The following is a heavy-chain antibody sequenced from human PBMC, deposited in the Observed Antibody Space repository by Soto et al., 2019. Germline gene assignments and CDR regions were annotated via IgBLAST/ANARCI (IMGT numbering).Heavy chain of an antibody. J-gene: IGHJ4*02. V-gene: IGHV6-1*01. CDR3: ARDPQDFNSGLDY. CDR1: GDSVSNKGAT. Sequence: SQTLSLTCAISGDSVSNKGATLKWVSLSPSRGLEWLGRTYYRSKWNYDYAISVKSRISINPDTSKNQVSMQLNSVTPEDTAVYYCARDPQDFNSGLDYWGQGTVVTASS. CDR2: TYYRSKWNY. D-gene: IGHD1-26*01.